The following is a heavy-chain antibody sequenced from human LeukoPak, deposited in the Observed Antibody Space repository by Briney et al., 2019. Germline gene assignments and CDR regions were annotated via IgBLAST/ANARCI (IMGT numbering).Heavy chain of an antibody. CDR2: INPNSGGT. V-gene: IGHV1-2*02. J-gene: IGHJ4*02. CDR1: GYTFTGYY. CDR3: AADLDYYDSSGYYYALVDY. Sequence: ASVKVSCKASGYTFTGYYMHWVRQAPGQGLEWMGWINPNSGGTNYAQKFQGRVTMTRDMSTSTAYMELSSLRSEDTAVYYCAADLDYYDSSGYYYALVDYWGQGTLVTVSS. D-gene: IGHD3-22*01.